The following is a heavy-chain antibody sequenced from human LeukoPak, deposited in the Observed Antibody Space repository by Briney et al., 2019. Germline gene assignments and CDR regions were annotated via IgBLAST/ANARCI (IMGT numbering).Heavy chain of an antibody. CDR1: GYTFTNNY. CDR3: ARVEDYGGNYYFFDY. V-gene: IGHV1-2*06. CDR2: INPNTGVT. J-gene: IGHJ4*02. D-gene: IGHD4-23*01. Sequence: ASVKVSCKASGYTFTNNYLHWVRQAPGQGLEWMGQINPNTGVTDYAQKFQGRVSMTRDTSINTAYIEVSRLTSDDTAVYYCARVEDYGGNYYFFDYWGQGTLVTVSS.